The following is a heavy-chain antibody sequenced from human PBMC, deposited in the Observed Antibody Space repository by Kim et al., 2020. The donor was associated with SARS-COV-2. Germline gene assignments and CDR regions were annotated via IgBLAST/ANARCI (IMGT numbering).Heavy chain of an antibody. CDR1: GGTFSSYA. D-gene: IGHD6-19*01. Sequence: SVKVSCKASGGTFSSYAISWVRQAPGQGLEWMGGIIPIFGTANYAQKFQGRVTITADESTSTAYMELSSLRSEDTAVYYCARVGLAVAGKEDYYYYYGMDVWGQGTTVTVSS. CDR2: IIPIFGTA. J-gene: IGHJ6*02. CDR3: ARVGLAVAGKEDYYYYYGMDV. V-gene: IGHV1-69*13.